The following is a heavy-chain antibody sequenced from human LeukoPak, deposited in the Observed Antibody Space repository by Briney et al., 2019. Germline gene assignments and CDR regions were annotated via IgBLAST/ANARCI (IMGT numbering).Heavy chain of an antibody. CDR1: GFTFSTYA. Sequence: GGSLRLPCAASGFTFSTYAMSWARQAPGKGLEWVSSLSGGGAATSYADSVKGRFTISRDNSKNTLFLQMNSLRAEDTAVYYCAKDSSGWSKDYWGQGSLVTVSS. V-gene: IGHV3-23*01. D-gene: IGHD6-19*01. CDR2: LSGGGAAT. CDR3: AKDSSGWSKDY. J-gene: IGHJ4*02.